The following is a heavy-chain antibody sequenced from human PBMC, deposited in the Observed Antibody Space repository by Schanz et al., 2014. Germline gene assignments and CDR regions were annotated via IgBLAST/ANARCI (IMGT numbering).Heavy chain of an antibody. Sequence: EVQLLESGGGLVQPGGSLRLSCATSGFTFRGYAMSWVRQARGKGLEWVSAMNESHSTIYYADSVRGRFTISRDNAENTLFLQMNSLRAEDTAVYYCARKVVATIGGYYDNRGQGTLVIVSS. V-gene: IGHV3-23*01. CDR1: GFTFRGYA. J-gene: IGHJ4*02. D-gene: IGHD5-12*01. CDR2: MNESHSTI. CDR3: ARKVVATIGGYYDN.